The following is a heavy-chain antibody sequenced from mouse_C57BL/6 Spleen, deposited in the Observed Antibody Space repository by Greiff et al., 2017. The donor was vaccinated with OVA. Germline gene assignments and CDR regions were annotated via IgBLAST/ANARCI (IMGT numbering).Heavy chain of an antibody. CDR3: ARDPGSYYFDY. J-gene: IGHJ2*01. V-gene: IGHV5-4*01. CDR2: ISDGGSYT. CDR1: GFTFSSYA. D-gene: IGHD4-1*01. Sequence: EVKVEESGGGLVKPGGSLKLSCAASGFTFSSYAMSWVRQTPEKRLEWVATISDGGSYTYYPDNVKGRFTISRDNAKNNLYLQMSHLKSEDTAMYYCARDPGSYYFDYWGQGTTLTVSS.